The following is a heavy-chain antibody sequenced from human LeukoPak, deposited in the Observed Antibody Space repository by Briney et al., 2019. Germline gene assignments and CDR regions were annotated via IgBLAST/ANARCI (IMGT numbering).Heavy chain of an antibody. J-gene: IGHJ4*02. CDR1: GYTFTSYG. CDR2: ISGYNGNT. D-gene: IGHD6-19*01. Sequence: ASVKVSCKASGYTFTSYGISWVRQAPGQGLERMGWISGYNGNTDYAQKLQYRLTMTTDTSTSTAYMELRSLRSDDTAVYYCARVAYSSGWGVFDYWGQGTLVTVSS. V-gene: IGHV1-18*01. CDR3: ARVAYSSGWGVFDY.